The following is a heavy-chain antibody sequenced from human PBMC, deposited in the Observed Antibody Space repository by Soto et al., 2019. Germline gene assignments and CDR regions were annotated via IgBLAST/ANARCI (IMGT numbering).Heavy chain of an antibody. CDR1: GFTFSSYA. CDR3: ARGDYFDSSGPFSDAFDI. Sequence: GGSLRLSCAASGFTFSSYAMHWVRQAPGKGLEWVAVISYDGSNKYYADSVKGRFTISRDNSKNTLYLQMNSLRAEDTAVYYCARGDYFDSSGPFSDAFDIWGQGTMVPVSS. J-gene: IGHJ3*02. D-gene: IGHD3-22*01. CDR2: ISYDGSNK. V-gene: IGHV3-30-3*01.